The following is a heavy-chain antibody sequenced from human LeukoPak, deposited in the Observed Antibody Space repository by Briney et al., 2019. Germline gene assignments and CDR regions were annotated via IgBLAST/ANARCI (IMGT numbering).Heavy chain of an antibody. J-gene: IGHJ4*02. CDR2: INHSGST. Sequence: PSETLSLTCAVYGGSFSGYYWSWIRQPPGKGLEWIGEINHSGSTNYNPSLKSRVTISVDTSKNQFSLKLSSVTAADTAVYYCAIDYYGSGSPDYWGQGTLVTVSS. V-gene: IGHV4-34*01. CDR1: GGSFSGYY. CDR3: AIDYYGSGSPDY. D-gene: IGHD3-10*01.